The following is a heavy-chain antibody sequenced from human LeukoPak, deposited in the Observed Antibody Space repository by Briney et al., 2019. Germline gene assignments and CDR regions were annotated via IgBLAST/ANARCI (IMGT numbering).Heavy chain of an antibody. J-gene: IGHJ2*01. D-gene: IGHD6-6*01. CDR2: INHSGST. V-gene: IGHV4-34*01. CDR1: GGSFSGYY. CDR3: ARLCKEYRSSCRPKNVNPYWYFDL. Sequence: PSETLSLTCAVYGGSFSGYYWSWIRQPPGKGLEWIGEINHSGSTNYNPSLKSRVTISVDTSKNQFSLKLSSVTAADTAVYYCARLCKEYRSSCRPKNVNPYWYFDLWGRGTLVTVSS.